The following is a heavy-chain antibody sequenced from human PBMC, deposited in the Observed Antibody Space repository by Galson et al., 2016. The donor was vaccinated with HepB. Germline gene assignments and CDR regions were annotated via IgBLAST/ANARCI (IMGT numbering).Heavy chain of an antibody. Sequence: SLRLSCAGSGFTLSRHSMNWVRQAPGKGLEWISYISITSTTKYYADSVKGRFTISRDNAKNSLYLQMNSLRDEDTAVYYCARDYRWYYYDSSGYYYGAFDMWGQGTMVAVSS. CDR3: ARDYRWYYYDSSGYYYGAFDM. V-gene: IGHV3-48*02. CDR1: GFTLSRHS. CDR2: ISITSTTK. D-gene: IGHD3-22*01. J-gene: IGHJ3*02.